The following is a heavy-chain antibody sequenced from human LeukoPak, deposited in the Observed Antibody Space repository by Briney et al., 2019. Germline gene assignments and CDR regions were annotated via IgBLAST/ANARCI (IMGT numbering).Heavy chain of an antibody. J-gene: IGHJ6*02. D-gene: IGHD2-15*01. Sequence: SVKVSCKASGGTFSSYAISWVRQAPGQGLEWMGGIIPIFGTANYAQKFQGRVTITADESTSTAYTELSSLRSEDTAVYYCARDSRVGYYYYGMDVWGQGTTVTVSS. CDR2: IIPIFGTA. CDR1: GGTFSSYA. CDR3: ARDSRVGYYYYGMDV. V-gene: IGHV1-69*13.